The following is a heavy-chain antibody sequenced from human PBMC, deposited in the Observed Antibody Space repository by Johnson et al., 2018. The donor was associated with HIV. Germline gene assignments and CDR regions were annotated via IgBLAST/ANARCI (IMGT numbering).Heavy chain of an antibody. CDR1: GFTFSPFW. CDR3: ASSQGSGEGAFDI. Sequence: EVQLVESGGGLVQPGGSLRLSCSASGFTFSPFWMTWVRQAPGKGLAWVASIRQDGSEKYYVDSVKGRFTISRDNAKNSLYLQMNSLRAEDTAVYYCASSQGSGEGAFDIWGQGTVVTVSS. D-gene: IGHD2-21*01. J-gene: IGHJ3*02. V-gene: IGHV3-7*05. CDR2: IRQDGSEK.